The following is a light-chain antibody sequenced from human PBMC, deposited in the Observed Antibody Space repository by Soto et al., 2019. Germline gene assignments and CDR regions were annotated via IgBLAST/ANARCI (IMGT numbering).Light chain of an antibody. CDR3: CSYVDTYTSVV. CDR1: SSDVGGYNY. J-gene: IGLJ2*01. Sequence: QSALTQPRSVSGSPGQSVTISCTGTSSDVGGYNYVSWYQHHPGKAPKLMIYDVSKRPSGVPDHFSGSKSGNTASLTISGLQPEDEADYYCCSYVDTYTSVVFGGGTKLTVL. CDR2: DVS. V-gene: IGLV2-11*01.